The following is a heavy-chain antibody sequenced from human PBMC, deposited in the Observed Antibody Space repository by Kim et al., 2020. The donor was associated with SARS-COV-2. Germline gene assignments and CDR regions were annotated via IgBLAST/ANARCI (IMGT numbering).Heavy chain of an antibody. Sequence: LTSRCTISVDTSKNQFSLKLSSVTAADTAVYYCARDSVVVAAISAWYFDLWGRGTLVTVSS. V-gene: IGHV4-59*01. CDR3: ARDSVVVAAISAWYFDL. D-gene: IGHD2-15*01. J-gene: IGHJ2*01.